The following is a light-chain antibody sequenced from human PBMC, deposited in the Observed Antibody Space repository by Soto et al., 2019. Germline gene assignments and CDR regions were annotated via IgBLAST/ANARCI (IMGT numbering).Light chain of an antibody. CDR1: QSVSSY. Sequence: EIVLTQSPATLSLSPAERATLSCRASQSVSSYLAWYQQKPGQAPRLLIYDASNRATGIPARFSGSGSGTDFTLTISSLEPEDFAVYYCQQRSNWPGTFGQGTRLEIK. CDR2: DAS. CDR3: QQRSNWPGT. V-gene: IGKV3-11*01. J-gene: IGKJ5*01.